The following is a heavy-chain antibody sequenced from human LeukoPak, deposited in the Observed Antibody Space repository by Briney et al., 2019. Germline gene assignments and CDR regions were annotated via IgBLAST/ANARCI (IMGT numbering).Heavy chain of an antibody. Sequence: SVTLSLTCAVYGGSFSGYYWSWIRQPPGKGLEWIGEINHSGSTNYNPSLKSRVTISVDTSKNQFSLKLSSVTAADTAVYYCARLKESLSLYYFDYWGQGTLVTVSS. CDR1: GGSFSGYY. CDR3: ARLKESLSLYYFDY. J-gene: IGHJ4*02. D-gene: IGHD2/OR15-2a*01. V-gene: IGHV4-34*01. CDR2: INHSGST.